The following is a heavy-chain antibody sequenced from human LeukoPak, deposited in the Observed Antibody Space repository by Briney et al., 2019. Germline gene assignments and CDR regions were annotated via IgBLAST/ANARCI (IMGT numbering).Heavy chain of an antibody. V-gene: IGHV1-2*02. CDR1: GYTFTSYD. D-gene: IGHD6-13*01. CDR2: INPNSGGT. CDR3: ARSLVAAAGTEGVYYYYMDV. Sequence: GASVKVSCKASGYTFTSYDINWVRQATGQGLEWMGWINPNSGGTNYAQKFQGRVTMTRDTSISTAYMELSRLRSDDTAVYYCARSLVAAAGTEGVYYYYMDVWGKGTTVTVSS. J-gene: IGHJ6*03.